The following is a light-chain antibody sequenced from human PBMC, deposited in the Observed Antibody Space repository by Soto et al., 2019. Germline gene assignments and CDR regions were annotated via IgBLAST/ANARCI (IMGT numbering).Light chain of an antibody. V-gene: IGKV4-1*01. CDR2: WAS. Sequence: DIVMTQSPDSLAVSLGERATINCKSSQSVLYSSNNRNHLTWYQHKPGQPPKLLIYWASTRESGVPDRFSGSGSGTDFTLTISSLQAEDVAVYSCQQYYSSPYTFGQGTKLEIK. CDR1: QSVLYSSNNRNH. CDR3: QQYYSSPYT. J-gene: IGKJ2*01.